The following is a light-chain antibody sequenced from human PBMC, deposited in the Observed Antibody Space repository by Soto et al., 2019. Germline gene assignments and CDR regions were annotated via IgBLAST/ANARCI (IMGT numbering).Light chain of an antibody. J-gene: IGKJ2*01. CDR3: QQHDSSTVT. Sequence: IVLTHTPGTLSLSPGVRAALSCSASQSGNSNYFSWYQQKPGQAPRLLIFAASTRATVIPDRFSGSGSGTDFTLSISRLEPEDSAVYYCQQHDSSTVTFGQGTKVDIK. CDR2: AAS. CDR1: QSGNSNY. V-gene: IGKV3-20*01.